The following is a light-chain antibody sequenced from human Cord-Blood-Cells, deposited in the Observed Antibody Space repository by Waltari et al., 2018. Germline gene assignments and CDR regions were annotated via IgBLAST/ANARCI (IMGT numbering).Light chain of an antibody. CDR1: KSVSSN. J-gene: IGKJ1*01. CDR2: GAS. V-gene: IGKV3-15*01. CDR3: QQYNNWPPWT. Sequence: EIALTQVPATLSVPPGDRATLSCRASKSVSSNLAWYQQKPGQAPRLLIYGASTRATGIPARFSGSGSGTEFTLTIISLQSEDFAVYYCQQYNNWPPWTFGQGTKVEIK.